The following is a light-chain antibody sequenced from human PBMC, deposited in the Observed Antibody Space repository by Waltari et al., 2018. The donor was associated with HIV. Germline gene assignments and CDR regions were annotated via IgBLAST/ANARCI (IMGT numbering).Light chain of an antibody. J-gene: IGKJ1*01. CDR2: WAS. Sequence: DIVMTQSPDSLAVSLGERATINCKSSHRVFYSSNNNLAWYQQKPGQPPRLLVYWASTRESGVPDRFSGSGSGTDFTLTISSLQAEDVAVYYCQQYYRSPWTFGQGTKVEIK. CDR3: QQYYRSPWT. V-gene: IGKV4-1*01. CDR1: HRVFYSSNNN.